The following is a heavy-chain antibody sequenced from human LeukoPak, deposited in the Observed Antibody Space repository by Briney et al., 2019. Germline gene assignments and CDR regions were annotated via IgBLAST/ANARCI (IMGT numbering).Heavy chain of an antibody. CDR2: ISGSGGST. D-gene: IGHD4-11*01. CDR1: GFTFSSYA. J-gene: IGHJ4*02. CDR3: AKDRGADYSNYGYYFDY. Sequence: GGSLRLSCAASGFTFSSYAMSWVRQAPGKGLEWVSAISGSGGSTYYADSVKGRFTISRNNSKNTLYLQMNSLRAEDTAVYYCAKDRGADYSNYGYYFDYWGQGTLVTVSS. V-gene: IGHV3-23*01.